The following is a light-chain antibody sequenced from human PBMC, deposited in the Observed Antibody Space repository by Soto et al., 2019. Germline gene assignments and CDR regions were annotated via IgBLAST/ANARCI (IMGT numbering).Light chain of an antibody. CDR2: AAS. J-gene: IGKJ4*01. CDR1: QSISSY. Sequence: DTDRTQSPASISSSVRGGGNVTCCASQSISSYLNWYQQKPGKAPKLLIYAASSFQSGVPPRFSGSGSGTAFTPLIRSLESADFATYYRQQSYSALLLTAGGGTKVDIK. CDR3: QQSYSALLLT. V-gene: IGKV1-39*01.